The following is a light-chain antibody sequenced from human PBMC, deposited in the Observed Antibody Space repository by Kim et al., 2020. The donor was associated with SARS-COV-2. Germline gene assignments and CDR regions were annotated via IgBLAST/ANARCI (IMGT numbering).Light chain of an antibody. CDR1: QSVNSY. V-gene: IGKV3-15*01. Sequence: SPGGSATLSCRASQSVNSYLAWYQQKPGQAPRLLIYGASTRATDIPARFSGSGSGTQFTLTITNLQSEDFAVYYCQQYNNWPPLTFGGGTKVDIK. CDR3: QQYNNWPPLT. CDR2: GAS. J-gene: IGKJ4*01.